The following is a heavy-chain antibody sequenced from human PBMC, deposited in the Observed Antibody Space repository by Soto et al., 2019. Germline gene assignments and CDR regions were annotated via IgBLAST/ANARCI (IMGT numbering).Heavy chain of an antibody. J-gene: IGHJ4*02. V-gene: IGHV3-23*01. CDR3: AKRAYGSDFDY. CDR1: GFTFSSYA. CDR2: ISGSGGST. Sequence: EVQLLESGGGLVQPGGSLRLSCAASGFTFSSYAMNWVRQAPGKGLEWVSVISGSGGSTYYADSVKGRFTISRDNSKNTPSLQMNSLRAEDTAVYYCAKRAYGSDFDYWGQGTLVTVSS. D-gene: IGHD3-10*01.